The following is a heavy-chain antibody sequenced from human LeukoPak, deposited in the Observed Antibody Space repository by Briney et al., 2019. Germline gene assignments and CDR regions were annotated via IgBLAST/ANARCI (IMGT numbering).Heavy chain of an antibody. V-gene: IGHV4-39*01. CDR2: FYYSGST. CDR1: GGSISSYY. CDR3: AGRDCSGGSCLPLWYFDL. J-gene: IGHJ2*01. D-gene: IGHD2-15*01. Sequence: SETLSLTCTVSGGSISSYYWGWIRQPPGKGLEWIGSFYYSGSTYRNPSLKSRVTISVDTSKNQFSLMLSSVTAADTAVYYCAGRDCSGGSCLPLWYFDLWGRGTLVTVSS.